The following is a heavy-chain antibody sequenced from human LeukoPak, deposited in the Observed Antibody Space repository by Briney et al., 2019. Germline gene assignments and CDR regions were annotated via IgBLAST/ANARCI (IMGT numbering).Heavy chain of an antibody. CDR3: ARDYSDVLTGYYHF. Sequence: ASVKVSCKTSGYSLNDYYVHWVRQAPGQGLEWMGWINPNSGRTYYAPKFLGRVTLTTDTSITTAYMDLSSLISGDTALYYCARDYSDVLTGYYHFWGQGTLVTVSS. CDR2: INPNSGRT. J-gene: IGHJ4*02. CDR1: GYSLNDYY. D-gene: IGHD3-9*01. V-gene: IGHV1-2*02.